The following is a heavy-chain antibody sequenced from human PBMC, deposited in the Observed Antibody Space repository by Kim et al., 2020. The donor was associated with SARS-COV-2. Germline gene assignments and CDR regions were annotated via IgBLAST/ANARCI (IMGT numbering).Heavy chain of an antibody. CDR1: GFTFSSYA. D-gene: IGHD6-6*01. Sequence: GGSLRLSCAASGFTFSSYAMHWVRQAPGKGLEWVAVISYDGSNKYYADSVKGRFTISRDNSKNTLYLQMNSLRAEDTAVYYCAREPHQLANWFDPWGQG. CDR3: AREPHQLANWFDP. V-gene: IGHV3-30-3*01. J-gene: IGHJ5*02. CDR2: ISYDGSNK.